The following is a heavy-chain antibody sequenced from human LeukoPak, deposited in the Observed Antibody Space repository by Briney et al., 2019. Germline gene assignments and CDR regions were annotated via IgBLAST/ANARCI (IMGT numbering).Heavy chain of an antibody. CDR1: GFTFINYA. V-gene: IGHV3-23*01. D-gene: IGHD2-2*01. CDR2: IMIGGDGK. Sequence: GGSLRLSCAGSGFTFINYAMSWVRRAPRKGLEWVSTIMIGGDGKHYADSVKGRFTISRDRSESTLYLQMNGLRADDTAVYYCVRAAPRDCSPASCSLFDTWGQGTLVTVSS. CDR3: VRAAPRDCSPASCSLFDT. J-gene: IGHJ4*02.